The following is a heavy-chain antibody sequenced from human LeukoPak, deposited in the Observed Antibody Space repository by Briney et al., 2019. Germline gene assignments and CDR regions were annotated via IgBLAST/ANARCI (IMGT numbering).Heavy chain of an antibody. V-gene: IGHV3-23*01. CDR1: GFTFTSYA. J-gene: IGHJ4*02. D-gene: IGHD2-2*01. CDR2: ISGSGGTT. CDR3: AKESSAIGVVPAAMGDY. Sequence: PGGSLRLSCAASGFTFTSYAMSWVRQAPGKGLEWGSAISGSGGTTYYADSVKGRFIISRDNAKNTLYLQMNSLRAEDTAVYYCAKESSAIGVVPAAMGDYWGQGTLVTVSS.